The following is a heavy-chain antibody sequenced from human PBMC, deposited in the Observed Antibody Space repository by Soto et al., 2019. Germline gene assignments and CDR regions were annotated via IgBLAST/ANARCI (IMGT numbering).Heavy chain of an antibody. CDR3: ARGARYYYGMDV. CDR2: INHSGST. J-gene: IGHJ6*02. D-gene: IGHD6-6*01. CDR1: GGSFSGYY. V-gene: IGHV4-34*01. Sequence: SETLSLTCAVYGGSFSGYYWSWIRQPPGKGLEWIGEINHSGSTNYNPSLKSRVTISVDTSKNQFSLKLSSVTAADTAVYYCARGARYYYGMDVWGQGTTVTVSS.